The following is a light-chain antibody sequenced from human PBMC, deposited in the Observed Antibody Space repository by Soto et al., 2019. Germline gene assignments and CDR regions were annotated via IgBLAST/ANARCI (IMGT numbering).Light chain of an antibody. Sequence: DLQMTQSPYTLSGSVGDRVTITCRASQSISSWLAWYQQKPGKAPKLLIYDASSLESGVPSRFSGSGSGTEFTLTISSLQPDDFATYYCQHYNSYSEAFGQGTKVDI. CDR2: DAS. V-gene: IGKV1-5*01. J-gene: IGKJ1*01. CDR3: QHYNSYSEA. CDR1: QSISSW.